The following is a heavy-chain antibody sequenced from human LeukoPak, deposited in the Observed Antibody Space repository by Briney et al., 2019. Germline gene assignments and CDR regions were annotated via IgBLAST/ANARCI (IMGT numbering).Heavy chain of an antibody. V-gene: IGHV4-34*01. J-gene: IGHJ4*02. CDR1: GGSFSGYY. CDR2: INHSGST. CDR3: ARGIGLFDY. Sequence: SETLSLTCAVYGGSFSGYYWSWIRQPPGKGLEWIGEINHSGSTNYNPSLKSRVTISVDTSKNQFSLKLSSVTAADTAVYYCARGIGLFDYWGQGTLVTVSS.